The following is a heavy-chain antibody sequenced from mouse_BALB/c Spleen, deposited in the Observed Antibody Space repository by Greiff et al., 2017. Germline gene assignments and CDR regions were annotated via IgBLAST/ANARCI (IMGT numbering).Heavy chain of an antibody. Sequence: VQLKESGAELVKPGASVKLSCTASGFNIKDTYMHWVKQRPEQGLEWIGRIDPANGNTKYDPKFQGKATITADTSSNTAYLQLSSLTSEDTAVYYCASYGSYYFDYWGQGTTLTVSA. D-gene: IGHD1-1*01. CDR1: GFNIKDTY. CDR2: IDPANGNT. V-gene: IGHV14-3*02. CDR3: ASYGSYYFDY. J-gene: IGHJ2*01.